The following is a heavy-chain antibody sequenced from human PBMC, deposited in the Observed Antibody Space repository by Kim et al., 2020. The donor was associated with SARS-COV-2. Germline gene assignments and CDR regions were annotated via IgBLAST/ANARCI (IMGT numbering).Heavy chain of an antibody. D-gene: IGHD2-15*01. CDR3: ARRGLGYCSGGSCYSGFDY. V-gene: IGHV4-59*08. J-gene: IGHJ4*02. Sequence: KGRVTTSVDTSKNQFSLKLSSVTAADTAVYYCARRGLGYCSGGSCYSGFDYWGQGTLVTVSS.